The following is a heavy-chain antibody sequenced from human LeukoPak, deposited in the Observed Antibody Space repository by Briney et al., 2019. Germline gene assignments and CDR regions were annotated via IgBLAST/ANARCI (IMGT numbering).Heavy chain of an antibody. CDR2: ISSSGSTI. CDR3: AKDFGDLASLDY. D-gene: IGHD3-3*01. CDR1: GFTFSDYY. J-gene: IGHJ4*02. V-gene: IGHV3-11*04. Sequence: GGSLRLSCAASGFTFSDYYMSWIRQAPGKGLEWVSYISSSGSTIYYADSVKGRFTISRDNSKNTLYLQMNSLRAEDTAVYYCAKDFGDLASLDYWGQGTLVTVSS.